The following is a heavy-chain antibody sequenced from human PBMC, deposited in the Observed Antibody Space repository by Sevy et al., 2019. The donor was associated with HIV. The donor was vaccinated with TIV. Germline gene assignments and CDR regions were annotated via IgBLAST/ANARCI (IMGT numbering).Heavy chain of an antibody. CDR3: ARDFGGPGY. V-gene: IGHV3-30*03. Sequence: GGSLRLSCEASGFSFSTYGMHWVRQAPGKGLEWVAVISYDASNTYYADSVKGRVTISRDNSKNTLYLQMNSLRAEDTAVYYCARDFGGPGYWGQGTLVTVSS. J-gene: IGHJ4*02. CDR2: ISYDASNT. D-gene: IGHD3-10*01. CDR1: GFSFSTYG.